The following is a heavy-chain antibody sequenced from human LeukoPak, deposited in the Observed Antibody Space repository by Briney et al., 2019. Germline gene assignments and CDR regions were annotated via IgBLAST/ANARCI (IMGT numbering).Heavy chain of an antibody. V-gene: IGHV1-46*01. CDR1: GNTFTTYY. J-gene: IGHJ4*02. Sequence: ASVKVSCTASGNTFTTYYMHWVRQAPGQGLEWMGIIDPSGDSTNYAQKFQGRVTMTRDRSTSAFYMDLSSLRSEDTAVYYCARPQACSGSGCFLDYWGQGTLVTVSS. CDR3: ARPQACSGSGCFLDY. D-gene: IGHD2-15*01. CDR2: IDPSGDST.